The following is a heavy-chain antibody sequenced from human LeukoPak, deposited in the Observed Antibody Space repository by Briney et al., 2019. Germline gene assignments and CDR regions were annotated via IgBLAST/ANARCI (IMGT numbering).Heavy chain of an antibody. CDR1: GYTFNSYG. Sequence: ASVKVSCKTSGYTFNSYGISWVRQAPGQGLAWMGRINPYNGNTNYAQNLQGRVTMTTDTSTSTAYMELRSLRSDDTAVYYCARRGLTNEDTYCNSTSCYIASGDWFDPWGQGTLVTVSS. CDR3: ARRGLTNEDTYCNSTSCYIASGDWFDP. D-gene: IGHD2-2*02. CDR2: INPYNGNT. J-gene: IGHJ5*02. V-gene: IGHV1-18*01.